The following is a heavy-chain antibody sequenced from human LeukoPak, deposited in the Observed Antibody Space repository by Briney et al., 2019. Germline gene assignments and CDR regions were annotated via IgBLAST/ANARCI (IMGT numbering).Heavy chain of an antibody. CDR2: INAYNGNT. V-gene: IGHV1-18*01. CDR3: ATEYARTHYFDW. Sequence: ASVKVSCKASGYTFTSYGISWVRQAPGQGLEWMGWINAYNGNTNYAQKLQGRVTMTTDTSTSTAYMELRSLRSDDTAVYYCATEYARTHYFDWWGQGTLVTVSS. CDR1: GYTFTSYG. J-gene: IGHJ4*02.